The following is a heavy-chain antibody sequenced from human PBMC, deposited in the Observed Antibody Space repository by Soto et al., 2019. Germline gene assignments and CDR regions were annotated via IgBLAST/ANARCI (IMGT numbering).Heavy chain of an antibody. Sequence: AGKVSCKASGSTFSSYTISWVLQAPGQGLEWMGRIIPILGIANYAQKFQGRVTITADKSTSTAYMELSSLRSEDTAVYYCARVSRITIFGVVNHYYMDFSGKGTTFTLAS. D-gene: IGHD3-3*01. J-gene: IGHJ6*03. CDR1: GSTFSSYT. CDR2: IIPILGIA. CDR3: ARVSRITIFGVVNHYYMDF. V-gene: IGHV1-69*02.